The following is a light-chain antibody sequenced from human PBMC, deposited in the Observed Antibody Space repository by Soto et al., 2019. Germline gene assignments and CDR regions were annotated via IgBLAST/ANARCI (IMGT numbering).Light chain of an antibody. V-gene: IGKV1-9*01. CDR3: QEDKSYPIT. CDR1: QDINTY. CDR2: AAS. Sequence: DIELTQSPSSLSASVGDRVTITCRASQDINTYLAWYQQKPGKAPKLLIFAASTLQNGVPSRFSGSGSLTEFTVTITGLQPEDVSAYYCQEDKSYPITFGQGTRVEIK. J-gene: IGKJ5*01.